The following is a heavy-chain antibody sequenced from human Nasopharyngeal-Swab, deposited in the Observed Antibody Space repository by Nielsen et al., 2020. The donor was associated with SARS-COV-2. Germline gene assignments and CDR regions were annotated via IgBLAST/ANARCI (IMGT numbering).Heavy chain of an antibody. CDR2: ISWNGNIR. V-gene: IGHV3-9*01. CDR1: GFTFDDYA. J-gene: IGHJ2*01. D-gene: IGHD1-20*01. Sequence: GGSLRLSCAASGFTFDDYAMYWVRQATGKGLEWVSGISWNGNIRGHADSVEGRFTISRDNAKSSLYLQMNSLRVEDTALYYCARENNWEALRYFDLWGRGTLVTVSS. CDR3: ARENNWEALRYFDL.